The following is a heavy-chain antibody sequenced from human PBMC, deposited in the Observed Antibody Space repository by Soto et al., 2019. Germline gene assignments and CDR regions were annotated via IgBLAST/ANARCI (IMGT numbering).Heavy chain of an antibody. CDR3: AREDWAEIGEGVKNYYYMDV. Sequence: GGSLRLSCAASGFTFSSYWMSWVRQAPGKGLEWVANIKQDGSEKYYVDSVKGRFTISRDNAKNSLYLQMNSLRAEDTAVYYCAREDWAEIGEGVKNYYYMDVWGKGTTVTVSS. CDR2: IKQDGSEK. V-gene: IGHV3-7*01. CDR1: GFTFSSYW. J-gene: IGHJ6*03. D-gene: IGHD3-16*01.